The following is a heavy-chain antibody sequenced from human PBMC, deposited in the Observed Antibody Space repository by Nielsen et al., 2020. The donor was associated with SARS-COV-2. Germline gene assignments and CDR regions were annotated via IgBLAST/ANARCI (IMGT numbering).Heavy chain of an antibody. J-gene: IGHJ4*02. D-gene: IGHD3-10*01. CDR3: ARGAGRYWEATYFDY. Sequence: GGSLRLSCRASGFSFSGYAMSWVRQAPGKGLEWVSALSGRGGTHYADFVKGRFTTSTDTSRTTLYLQMTSLRAEDTAIYYCARGAGRYWEATYFDYWGQGTLVTVSS. CDR2: LSGRGGT. CDR1: GFSFSGYA. V-gene: IGHV3-23*01.